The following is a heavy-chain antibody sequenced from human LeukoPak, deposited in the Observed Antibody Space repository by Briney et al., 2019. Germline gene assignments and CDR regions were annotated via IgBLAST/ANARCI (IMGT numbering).Heavy chain of an antibody. Sequence: ASVKVSCKASGYTFSGYYMHWVRQAPGQGLEWMGWINPKSGGTNEAQKFHDRVTMTRDTSIRTAYMELSRLRSDDTAVYYCARLLVVVAATRGPNFDYWGQGTLVTVSS. J-gene: IGHJ4*02. CDR2: INPKSGGT. CDR1: GYTFSGYY. D-gene: IGHD2-15*01. CDR3: ARLLVVVAATRGPNFDY. V-gene: IGHV1-2*02.